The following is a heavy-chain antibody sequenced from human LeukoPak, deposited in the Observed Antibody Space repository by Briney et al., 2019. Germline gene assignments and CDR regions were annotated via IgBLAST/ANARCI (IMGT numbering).Heavy chain of an antibody. Sequence: ASVKVSCKASGYAFTSYAMNWVRQAPGQGLEWMGWINTNTGNPTYAQGFTGRFVFSLDTSVSTAYLQISSLKAEDTAVYYCAGGPYYYVSSGGFDPWGQGTLVTVSS. J-gene: IGHJ5*02. D-gene: IGHD3-22*01. CDR3: AGGPYYYVSSGGFDP. CDR1: GYAFTSYA. CDR2: INTNTGNP. V-gene: IGHV7-4-1*02.